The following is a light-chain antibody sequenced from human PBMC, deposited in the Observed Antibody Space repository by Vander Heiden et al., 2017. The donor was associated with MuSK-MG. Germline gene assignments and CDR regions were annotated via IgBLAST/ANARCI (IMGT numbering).Light chain of an antibody. CDR1: QSISSY. CDR3: QQCDSTPFT. CDR2: AAS. J-gene: IGKJ2*01. Sequence: DSQMTQSPSSLSASVGDRVTITCRASQSISSYLNWYQQKPGKAPKLLIYAASSLQSGVPSRFSGSGSGTDFTLTISSLQPEDIATYYCQQCDSTPFTFGQGTKVEIK. V-gene: IGKV1-39*01.